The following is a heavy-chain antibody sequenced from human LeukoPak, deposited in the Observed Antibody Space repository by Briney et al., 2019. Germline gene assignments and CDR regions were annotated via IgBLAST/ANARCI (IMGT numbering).Heavy chain of an antibody. CDR2: IYSGGST. Sequence: PGGSLRLSCAASGFTVSSNYMSWVRQAPGKGLEWVSVIYSGGSTYYADSVKGRFTISRDNSKNTLYLQMNSLRAEDTAVYYCARERTWFGESRATTYFDYWGQGTLVTVSS. D-gene: IGHD3-10*01. J-gene: IGHJ4*02. V-gene: IGHV3-53*01. CDR3: ARERTWFGESRATTYFDY. CDR1: GFTVSSNY.